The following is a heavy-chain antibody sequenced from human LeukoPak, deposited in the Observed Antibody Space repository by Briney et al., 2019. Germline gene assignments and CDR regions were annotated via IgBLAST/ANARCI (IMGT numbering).Heavy chain of an antibody. CDR1: GFIFSDFS. J-gene: IGHJ4*02. CDR3: ARPRGCGSARCNNFDY. Sequence: GGSLRLSCTVSGFIFSDFSMSWVRQAPGKGLEWVAKMSEDGNEIFYVDSVKGRFTISRDNTKKSLYLQLNSLKPEDSAVYYCARPRGCGSARCNNFDYWGQGTLVTVSS. D-gene: IGHD2-2*01. CDR2: MSEDGNEI. V-gene: IGHV3-7*01.